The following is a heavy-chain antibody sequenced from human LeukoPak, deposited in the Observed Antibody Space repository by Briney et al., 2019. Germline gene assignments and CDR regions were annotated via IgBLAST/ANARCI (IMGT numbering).Heavy chain of an antibody. CDR2: SYYSGST. CDR3: ARVRDGYNYGGFDY. V-gene: IGHV4-59*01. J-gene: IGHJ4*02. CDR1: GGSISSYY. Sequence: SETLSLTCTVSGGSISSYYWSWIRQPPGKGLEWIGYSYYSGSTNYNPSLKSRVTISVDTSKNQFFLILSSVTAADTAFYYCARVRDGYNYGGFDYWGQGTLVTVSS. D-gene: IGHD5-24*01.